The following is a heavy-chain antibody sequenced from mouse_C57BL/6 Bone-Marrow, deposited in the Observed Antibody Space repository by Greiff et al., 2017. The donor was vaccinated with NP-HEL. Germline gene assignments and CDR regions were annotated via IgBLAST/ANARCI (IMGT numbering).Heavy chain of an antibody. Sequence: QVQLQQPGAELVKPGASVKLSCKASGYTFTSYWMHWVKQRPGQGLEWIGMIHPNSGSTNYNEKFKSKATLTVDKSSSTAYMQRSSLTSEDSAVYYCARGVGWYFDVWGTGTTVTVSS. J-gene: IGHJ1*03. V-gene: IGHV1-64*01. CDR1: GYTFTSYW. CDR2: IHPNSGST. D-gene: IGHD1-1*02. CDR3: ARGVGWYFDV.